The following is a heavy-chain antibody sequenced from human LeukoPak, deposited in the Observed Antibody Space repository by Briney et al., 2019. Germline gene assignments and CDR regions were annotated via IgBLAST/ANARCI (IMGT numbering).Heavy chain of an antibody. CDR2: IYYSGST. CDR1: GGSISSGGYY. CDR3: ARETGLELLVYGHNWFDP. V-gene: IGHV4-31*03. J-gene: IGHJ5*02. D-gene: IGHD1-7*01. Sequence: SETLSLTCTVSGGSISSGGYYWSWIRQHPGKGLEWIGYIYYSGSTYYNPSLKSRVTISVDTSKNQFSLKLSSVTAADTAVYYCARETGLELLVYGHNWFDPWGQGTLVTVSS.